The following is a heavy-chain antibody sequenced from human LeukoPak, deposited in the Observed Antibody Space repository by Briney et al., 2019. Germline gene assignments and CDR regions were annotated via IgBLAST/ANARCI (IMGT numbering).Heavy chain of an antibody. CDR1: GFTFSRYT. V-gene: IGHV3-23*01. Sequence: PGGSLRLSCAVSGFTFSRYTMAWVRQAPGKGLEWVSSISGGGGSTYYADSVKGRFTISRDNFKNTVYLQMNSLRAEAAAVYYCAKESSLIDYWGQGTLVTVSS. D-gene: IGHD2-2*01. CDR3: AKESSLIDY. CDR2: ISGGGGST. J-gene: IGHJ4*02.